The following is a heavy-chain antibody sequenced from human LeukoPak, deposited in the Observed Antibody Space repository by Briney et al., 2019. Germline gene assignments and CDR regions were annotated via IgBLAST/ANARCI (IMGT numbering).Heavy chain of an antibody. CDR3: AELGITMIGGV. D-gene: IGHD3-10*02. J-gene: IGHJ6*04. CDR1: GFTFSSYE. Sequence: RSGGSLRLSCAASGFTFSSYEMNWVRQVPGKGLEWVSYISSSGSTIYYADSVKGRFTISRDNAKNSLYLQMNSLRAEDTAVYYCAELGITMIGGVWGKGTTVTISS. CDR2: ISSSGSTI. V-gene: IGHV3-48*03.